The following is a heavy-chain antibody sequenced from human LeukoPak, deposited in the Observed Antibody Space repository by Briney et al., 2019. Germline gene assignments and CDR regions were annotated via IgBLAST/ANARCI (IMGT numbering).Heavy chain of an antibody. D-gene: IGHD3-10*01. V-gene: IGHV1-8*01. CDR2: MNPNSGNT. J-gene: IGHJ4*02. CDR1: GYTFTSYD. CDR3: ARVFRFGELFFGY. Sequence: GASVKVSCKASGYTFTSYDINWVRQATGQGLEWMGWMNPNSGNTGYAQKFRGTVTMTRNTSISTAYMELSSLRSKDTAVCYCARVFRFGELFFGYWGQGTLVTVSS.